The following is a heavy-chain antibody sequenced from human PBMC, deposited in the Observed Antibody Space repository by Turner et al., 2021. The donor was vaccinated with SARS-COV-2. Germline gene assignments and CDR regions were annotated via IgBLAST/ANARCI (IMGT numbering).Heavy chain of an antibody. Sequence: QVQLQQWGAGLLKPSETLSLPCAVYGGSFSGYYWSWIRQPPGKGLEWIGEIIHSGSTNYNPSLKSRVTISLDTSKNQFSLKLSSVTAADTAVYYCARGHPYIAVAVSGFDPWGQGTLVTVSS. V-gene: IGHV4-34*01. CDR1: GGSFSGYY. D-gene: IGHD6-19*01. CDR2: IIHSGST. J-gene: IGHJ5*02. CDR3: ARGHPYIAVAVSGFDP.